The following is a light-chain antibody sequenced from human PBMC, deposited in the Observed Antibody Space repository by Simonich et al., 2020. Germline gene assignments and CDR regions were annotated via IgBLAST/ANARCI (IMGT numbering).Light chain of an antibody. CDR1: SSDVGGSNY. J-gene: IGLJ2*01. V-gene: IGLV2-14*01. CDR2: DVS. Sequence: QSALTQPASVSGSPGQSITISCTGTSSDVGGSNYVSWYQQHPGKAPKLMIYDVSKRPSGVSNRFSGSKSGNMASLTISGLQAEDEADYYCSSYTSSSTLVFGGGTKLTVL. CDR3: SSYTSSSTLV.